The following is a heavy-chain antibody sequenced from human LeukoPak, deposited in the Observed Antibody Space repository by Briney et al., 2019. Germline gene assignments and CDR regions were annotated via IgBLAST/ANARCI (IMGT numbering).Heavy chain of an antibody. CDR3: ARGGLNYDFWSGYYSAFDI. D-gene: IGHD3-3*01. CDR1: GGSISSYY. V-gene: IGHV4-59*08. J-gene: IGHJ3*02. CDR2: IYYSGST. Sequence: PSETLSLTCTVSGGSISSYYWSWIRQPPGKGLEWIGYIYYSGSTNYNPSLKSRVTISVDTSKNQFSLKLSSVTAADTAVYYCARGGLNYDFWSGYYSAFDIWGQGTMVTVSS.